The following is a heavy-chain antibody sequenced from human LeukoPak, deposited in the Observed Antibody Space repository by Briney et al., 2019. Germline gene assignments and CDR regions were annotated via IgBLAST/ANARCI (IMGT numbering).Heavy chain of an antibody. CDR2: IYYSGST. J-gene: IGHJ4*02. D-gene: IGHD6-6*01. CDR1: GGSISSYY. V-gene: IGHV4-59*01. Sequence: SETLSLTCTVSGGSISSYYWSWIRQPPGKGLEWIGYIYYSGSTNYNPSLKSRVTISVDTSKNQFSLKLSSVTAADTAVYYCARDSSSSGIDYWGQGTLVTVSS. CDR3: ARDSSSSGIDY.